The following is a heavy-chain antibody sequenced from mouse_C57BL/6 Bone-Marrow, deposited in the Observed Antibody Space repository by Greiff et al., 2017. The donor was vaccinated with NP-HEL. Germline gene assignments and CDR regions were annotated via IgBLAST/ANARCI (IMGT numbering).Heavy chain of an antibody. Sequence: VQRQQSGAELVRPGASVKLSCTASGFNIKDDYMHWVKQRPEQGLEWIGWIDPENGDTEYASKFQGKATITADTSSNTAYLQLSSLTSEDTAVYYCTTRDGYYFDYWGQGTTLTVSS. CDR2: IDPENGDT. V-gene: IGHV14-4*01. D-gene: IGHD2-3*01. CDR3: TTRDGYYFDY. J-gene: IGHJ2*01. CDR1: GFNIKDDY.